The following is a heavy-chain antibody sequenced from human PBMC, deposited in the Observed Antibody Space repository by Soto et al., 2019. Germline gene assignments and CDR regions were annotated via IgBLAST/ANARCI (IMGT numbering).Heavy chain of an antibody. V-gene: IGHV3-23*01. D-gene: IGHD3-10*01. Sequence: HPGGSLRLSCAASGVTFSSYAMSWVRQAPGKGLEWVSAISGSGGSTYYADSVKGRFTISRDNSKNTLYLQMNSLRAEDTAVYYCPKYFPPRDSMFRGVIGLNWFDPRGQGTLVTLSS. CDR3: PKYFPPRDSMFRGVIGLNWFDP. CDR1: GVTFSSYA. CDR2: ISGSGGST. J-gene: IGHJ5*02.